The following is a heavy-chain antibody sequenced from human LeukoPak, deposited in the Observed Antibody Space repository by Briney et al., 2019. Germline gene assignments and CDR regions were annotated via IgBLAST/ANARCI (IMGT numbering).Heavy chain of an antibody. CDR3: ARQVPGPYNYYGMGV. CDR2: IYYAGVT. V-gene: IGHV4-39*01. J-gene: IGHJ6*02. Sequence: SETLSLTCIVSGGSISNTNFYWAWIRQPPGKGLEWIGNIYYAGVTSYNPSLKSRVTISVDTSKSQFSLRLTSVTAADTAVYYCARQVPGPYNYYGMGVWGQGTTVTVSS. CDR1: GGSISNTNFY.